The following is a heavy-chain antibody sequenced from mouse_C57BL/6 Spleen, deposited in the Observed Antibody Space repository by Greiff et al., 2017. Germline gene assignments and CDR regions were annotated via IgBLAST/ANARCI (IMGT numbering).Heavy chain of an antibody. CDR3: ARKNYDGYYFDY. D-gene: IGHD2-3*01. CDR2: IYPGDGDT. V-gene: IGHV1-80*01. J-gene: IGHJ2*01. CDR1: GYAFSSYW. Sequence: VQLQQSGAELVKPGASVKISCKASGYAFSSYWMNWVKQRPGKGLEWMGQIYPGDGDTNYNGKFKGKATLTADKSSSTAYMQLSSLTSEDSAVYFCARKNYDGYYFDYWGQGTTLTVSS.